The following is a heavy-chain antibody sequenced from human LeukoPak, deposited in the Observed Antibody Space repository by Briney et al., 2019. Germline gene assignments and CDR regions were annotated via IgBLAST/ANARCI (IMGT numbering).Heavy chain of an antibody. Sequence: GGSLRLSCAASGFTFSSYSMNWVRQAPGKGLEWVSPISSSSSYIYYADSVKGRFTISRDNAKNSLYLQMNSLRAEDTAVYYCARDRDGVAGTDFDYWGQGTLVTVSS. CDR1: GFTFSSYS. D-gene: IGHD6-19*01. V-gene: IGHV3-21*01. CDR2: ISSSSSYI. J-gene: IGHJ4*02. CDR3: ARDRDGVAGTDFDY.